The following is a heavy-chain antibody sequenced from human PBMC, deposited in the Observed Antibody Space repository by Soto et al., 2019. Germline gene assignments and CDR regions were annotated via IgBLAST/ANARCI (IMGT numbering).Heavy chain of an antibody. CDR1: GFTFSSYG. CDR3: AKDLPPDSISWPGIFDY. V-gene: IGHV3-30*18. Sequence: QLQLVDSGGGVVQPGRSLRLSCAASGFTFSSYGMHWVRQALGKGLEWVAVISYDGSNKYYADSVKGRFTISRDNSKNTLYLQMNSLRAEDTAVYYCAKDLPPDSISWPGIFDYWGQGTLVTVSS. CDR2: ISYDGSNK. J-gene: IGHJ4*02. D-gene: IGHD6-13*01.